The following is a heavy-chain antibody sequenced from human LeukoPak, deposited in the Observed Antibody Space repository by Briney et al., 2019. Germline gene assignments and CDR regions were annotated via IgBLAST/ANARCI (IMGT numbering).Heavy chain of an antibody. Sequence: GGSLRLSCAASGFTFRSYGMHWVRQAPGKGLEWVAYIQNDGSNEQYADSVKGRFSISRDSSKNILYLQMNSLRAEDTAVYYCARARSSYGYGDAFDIWGQGTMVTVSS. CDR3: ARARSSYGYGDAFDI. D-gene: IGHD5-18*01. CDR1: GFTFRSYG. CDR2: IQNDGSNE. V-gene: IGHV3-30*02. J-gene: IGHJ3*02.